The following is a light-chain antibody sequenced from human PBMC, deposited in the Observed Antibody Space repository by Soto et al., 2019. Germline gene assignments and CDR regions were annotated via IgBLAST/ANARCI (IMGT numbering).Light chain of an antibody. V-gene: IGKV3-11*01. J-gene: IGKJ4*01. CDR3: QQRSNWPPT. CDR2: EAS. CDR1: QSVSTY. Sequence: PGERVTVSCRASQSVSTYLAWYQQKPDQAPRLLIYEASNRATGIPARFSGSGSGTDFILTISSLEPEDFAVYYCQQRSNWPPTFGGGTKVEIK.